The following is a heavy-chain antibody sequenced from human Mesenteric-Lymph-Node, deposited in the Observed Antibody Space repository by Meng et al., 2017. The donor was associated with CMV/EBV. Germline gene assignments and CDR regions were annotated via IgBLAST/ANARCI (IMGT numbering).Heavy chain of an antibody. CDR3: ARDRRPSIAAAGGYYGMDV. Sequence: ASVKVSCKASGYTFTGYYMHWVRQAPGQGLEWTGWINPNSGGTNYAQKFQGRVTMTRDTSISTAYMELSRLRSDDTAVYYCARDRRPSIAAAGGYYGMDVWGQGTTVTVSS. J-gene: IGHJ6*02. V-gene: IGHV1-2*02. CDR2: INPNSGGT. CDR1: GYTFTGYY. D-gene: IGHD6-13*01.